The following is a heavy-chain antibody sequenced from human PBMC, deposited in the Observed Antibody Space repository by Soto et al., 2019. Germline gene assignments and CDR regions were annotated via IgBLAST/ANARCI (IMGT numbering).Heavy chain of an antibody. J-gene: IGHJ4*02. D-gene: IGHD2-2*01. Sequence: QVPLVQSGAEVKKPGASVKVSCKASGYTFTSYGISWVRQAPGQGLEWMGWISAYNGNTNYAQKLQGRVTMTTDTSTSIAYMELRSLRSDDTAVYYCARDLGYCSSTGRGCADYWGQGTLVTVSS. CDR3: ARDLGYCSSTGRGCADY. CDR1: GYTFTSYG. CDR2: ISAYNGNT. V-gene: IGHV1-18*01.